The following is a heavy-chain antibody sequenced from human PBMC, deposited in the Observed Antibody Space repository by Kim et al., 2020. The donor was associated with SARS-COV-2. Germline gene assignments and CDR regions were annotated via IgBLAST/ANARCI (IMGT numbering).Heavy chain of an antibody. CDR3: ARGGYPVGPRRAFDI. CDR2: INHSGST. CDR1: GGSFSGYY. Sequence: SETLSLTCAVYGGSFSGYYWSWIRQPPGKGLEWIGEINHSGSTNYNPSLKSRVTISVDTSKNQFSLKLSSVTAADTAVYYCARGGYPVGPRRAFDIWGQGTMVTVSS. D-gene: IGHD6-25*01. J-gene: IGHJ3*02. V-gene: IGHV4-34*01.